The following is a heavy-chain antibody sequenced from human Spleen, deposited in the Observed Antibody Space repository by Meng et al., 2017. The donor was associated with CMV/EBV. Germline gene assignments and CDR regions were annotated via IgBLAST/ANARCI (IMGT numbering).Heavy chain of an antibody. D-gene: IGHD3-3*01. V-gene: IGHV3-21*01. CDR1: GFTFSSYS. CDR3: ARIDFWSGYYRFFDY. Sequence: GESLKISCAASGFTFSSYSMNWVRQAPGKGLEWVSSISSNNNYIYYADSVKGRFTISRDDAKKSLYLQMNSLRAEDTAVYYCARIDFWSGYYRFFDYWGQGTLVTVSS. J-gene: IGHJ4*02. CDR2: ISSNNNYI.